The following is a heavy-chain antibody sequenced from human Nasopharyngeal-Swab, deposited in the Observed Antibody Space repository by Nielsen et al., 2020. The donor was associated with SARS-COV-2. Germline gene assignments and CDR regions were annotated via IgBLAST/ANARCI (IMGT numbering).Heavy chain of an antibody. CDR3: ARGRGLRHYCYYYGMDV. D-gene: IGHD3-3*01. CDR2: INHSGST. Sequence: GSLRLSCAVYGGSFSGYYWSWIRQPPGKGLEWIGEINHSGSTNYNPSLKSRVTISVDTSKNQFSLKLSSVTAADTAVYYCARGRGLRHYCYYYGMDVWGQGTTVTVSS. CDR1: GGSFSGYY. V-gene: IGHV4-34*01. J-gene: IGHJ6*02.